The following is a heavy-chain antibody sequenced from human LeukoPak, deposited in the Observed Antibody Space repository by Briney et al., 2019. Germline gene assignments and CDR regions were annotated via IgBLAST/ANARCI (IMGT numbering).Heavy chain of an antibody. CDR2: IIPIFGTA. D-gene: IGHD3-10*01. V-gene: IGHV1-69*05. CDR1: GGTFSSYA. J-gene: IGHJ4*02. CDR3: ARTMVRGVIVGFDY. Sequence: SVKVPCKASGGTFSSYAISWVRQAPGQGLEWMGGIIPIFGTANYAQKFQGRVTITTDESTSTAYMELSSLRSEDTAVYYCARTMVRGVIVGFDYWGQGTLVTVSS.